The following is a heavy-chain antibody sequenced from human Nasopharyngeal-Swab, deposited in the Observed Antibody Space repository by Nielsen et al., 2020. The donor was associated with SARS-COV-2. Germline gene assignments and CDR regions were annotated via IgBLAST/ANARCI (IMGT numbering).Heavy chain of an antibody. D-gene: IGHD3-10*01. Sequence: SDTLSLTCSVSGGSVSSVGYYWNWIRQPPGRPLEWLGYIYHDGGTNYNPSLLGRVIMSVDTSQNQFSLRLTSVSTADTAVYYCARDRGDLRKYNCDSWGQGTLVTVSS. CDR3: ARDRGDLRKYNCDS. J-gene: IGHJ4*02. CDR1: GGSVSSVGYY. V-gene: IGHV4-61*08. CDR2: IYHDGGT.